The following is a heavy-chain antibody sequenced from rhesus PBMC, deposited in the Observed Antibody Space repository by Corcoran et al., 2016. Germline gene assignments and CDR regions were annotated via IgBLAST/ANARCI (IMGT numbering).Heavy chain of an antibody. CDR1: GCSFSSYW. V-gene: IGHV4-80*01. CDR2: INGKRGTP. CDR3: ARDLNGVVVITPYYYGLDS. J-gene: IGHJ6*01. D-gene: IGHD3-16*01. Sequence: QVQLQESGPGLVKPSETLSLTCAVSGCSFSSYWRSWILQPPGQGLEWIGKINGKRGTPDCTPPPKSRVHISKDAAKNQCSLKLSSGTAADTAVYYCARDLNGVVVITPYYYGLDSWGQGVVVTVSS.